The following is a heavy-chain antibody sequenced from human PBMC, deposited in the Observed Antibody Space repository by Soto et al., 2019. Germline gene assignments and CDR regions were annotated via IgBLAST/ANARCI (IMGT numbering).Heavy chain of an antibody. J-gene: IGHJ3*02. CDR1: GFTFDDYG. D-gene: IGHD3-10*01. Sequence: EVQLVESGGGVVRPGGSLRLSCAASGFTFDDYGMSWVRQAPGKGLEWVACINWNGGSTGYADSVKGRFTITRDNANNSLYLQMNSLRADDTALYHCARERNYGSGRGVGAFDICGQGTMVTVAS. CDR3: ARERNYGSGRGVGAFDI. V-gene: IGHV3-20*01. CDR2: INWNGGST.